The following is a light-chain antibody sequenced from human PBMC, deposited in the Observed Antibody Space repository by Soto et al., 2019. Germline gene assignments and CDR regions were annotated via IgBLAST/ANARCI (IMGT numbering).Light chain of an antibody. CDR1: QSVSPY. J-gene: IGKJ3*01. Sequence: EIVLTQSPGTLSLSPGERATLSCRASQSVSPYLAWYQHKPGQAPRLLIYGASSRATGIPDRFSGSGSGTDFTLTISRLEPEDFAVYFCQQYGSSPPVTFGPGTKVGIK. CDR2: GAS. V-gene: IGKV3-20*01. CDR3: QQYGSSPPVT.